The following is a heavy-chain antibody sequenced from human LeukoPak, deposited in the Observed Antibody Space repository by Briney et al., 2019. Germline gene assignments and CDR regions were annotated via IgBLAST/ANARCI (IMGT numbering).Heavy chain of an antibody. J-gene: IGHJ6*03. Sequence: GGSLRLSCAASGFTFSSYSMNWVRQAPGKGLEWASSISSSSSYIYYADSVKGRFTISRDNAKNSLHLQMNSLRAEDTAVYYCARVGSSGWDYYMDVWGKGTTVTVSS. CDR3: ARVGSSGWDYYMDV. CDR1: GFTFSSYS. CDR2: ISSSSSYI. D-gene: IGHD6-19*01. V-gene: IGHV3-21*01.